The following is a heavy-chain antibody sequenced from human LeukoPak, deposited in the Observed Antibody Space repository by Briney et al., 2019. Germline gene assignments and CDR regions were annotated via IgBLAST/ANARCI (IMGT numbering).Heavy chain of an antibody. Sequence: ESGPTLVNPTETLTLTCTVSGFSLSNARLGVSWIRQPPGKALEWLAHIFSNDEKPYSRSLKSRLTISKDTSKSQVVLTMTDMDPVDTGTYYCARIRFDSSGYYCFDYWGQGTLVTVSS. D-gene: IGHD3-22*01. J-gene: IGHJ4*02. V-gene: IGHV2-26*01. CDR1: GFSLSNARLG. CDR3: ARIRFDSSGYYCFDY. CDR2: IFSNDEK.